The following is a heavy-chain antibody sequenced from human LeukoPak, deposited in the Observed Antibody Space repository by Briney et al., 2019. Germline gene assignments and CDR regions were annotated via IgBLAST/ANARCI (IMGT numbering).Heavy chain of an antibody. Sequence: GGSLRLSCAASGFTFSSYGMHWVRQAPGKGLEGVAFIRYDGSNKYYADSVKGRFTISRDNSKNTLYLQMNSLRAEDTAVYYCATNIVGATKLDAFDIWGQGTMVTVSS. V-gene: IGHV3-30*02. CDR1: GFTFSSYG. CDR2: IRYDGSNK. D-gene: IGHD1-26*01. J-gene: IGHJ3*02. CDR3: ATNIVGATKLDAFDI.